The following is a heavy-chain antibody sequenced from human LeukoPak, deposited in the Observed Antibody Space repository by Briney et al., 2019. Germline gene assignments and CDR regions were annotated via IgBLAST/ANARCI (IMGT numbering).Heavy chain of an antibody. Sequence: ASVKVSCKASGYTFTSYGISWVRQAPGQGLEWMGWISAYNGNTNYAQKFQGRVTMTRNTSISTAYMELSSLRSEDTAVYYCARGVTMVRGSRLRFDPWGQGILVTVSS. CDR1: GYTFTSYG. CDR2: ISAYNGNT. CDR3: ARGVTMVRGSRLRFDP. V-gene: IGHV1-18*01. J-gene: IGHJ5*02. D-gene: IGHD3-10*01.